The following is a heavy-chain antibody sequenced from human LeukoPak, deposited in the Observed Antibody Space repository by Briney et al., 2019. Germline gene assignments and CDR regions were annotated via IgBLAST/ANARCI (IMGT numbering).Heavy chain of an antibody. CDR2: IHNDGST. CDR1: GFSVSSDY. V-gene: IGHV3-66*01. Sequence: PGGSLRLSCLGSGFSVSSDYMSWVRQAPGGGPEWVAIIHNDGSTYYAKSVEGRFSIYRDSYKNTVYLQMRSLRGDDTAIYYCARDSAFSAYAYWGQGTQVTVSS. J-gene: IGHJ4*02. D-gene: IGHD6-25*01. CDR3: ARDSAFSAYAY.